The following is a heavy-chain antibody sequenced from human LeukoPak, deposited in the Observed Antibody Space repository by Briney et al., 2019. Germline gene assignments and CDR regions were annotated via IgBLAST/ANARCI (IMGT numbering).Heavy chain of an antibody. CDR2: ISAYNGNT. V-gene: IGHV1-18*01. D-gene: IGHD3-22*01. Sequence: ASVKVSCKASGYTFTSYGISWVRQAPGQGLEWMGWISAYNGNTNYAQKLQGRVTMTTDTSTSTAYMELRSLRSDDTAVYYCARDVYYYDSSGGNWFDPWGQGTLVTVSS. J-gene: IGHJ5*02. CDR3: ARDVYYYDSSGGNWFDP. CDR1: GYTFTSYG.